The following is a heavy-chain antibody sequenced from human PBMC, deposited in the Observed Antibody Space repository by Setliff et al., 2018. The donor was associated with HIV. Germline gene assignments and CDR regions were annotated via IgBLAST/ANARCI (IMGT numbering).Heavy chain of an antibody. CDR3: AKVDNGHCDSTSCRDFDY. V-gene: IGHV3-23*01. Sequence: GGSLRLSCAASGFTFSSYTMNWVRQAPGKGLDWVSAIDPSGDLTYYADSVKGRFTISRDNAKNVLSLQMNSLSAEDTAVYYCAKVDNGHCDSTSCRDFDYWGRGTLVTVSS. D-gene: IGHD2-2*03. CDR1: GFTFSSYT. CDR2: IDPSGDLT. J-gene: IGHJ4*02.